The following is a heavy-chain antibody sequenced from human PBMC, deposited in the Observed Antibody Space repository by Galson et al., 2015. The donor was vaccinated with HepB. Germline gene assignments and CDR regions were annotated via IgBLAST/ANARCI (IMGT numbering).Heavy chain of an antibody. CDR1: GGSISSYY. CDR3: ARDGNYDFWSGYSSAGRLDP. Sequence: LSLTCTVSGGSISSYYWSWIRQPAGKGLEWIGRIYTSGSTNYNPSLKSRVTMSVDTSKNQFSLKLSSVTAADTAVYYCARDGNYDFWSGYSSAGRLDPWGQGTLVTVSS. V-gene: IGHV4-4*07. D-gene: IGHD3-3*01. CDR2: IYTSGST. J-gene: IGHJ5*02.